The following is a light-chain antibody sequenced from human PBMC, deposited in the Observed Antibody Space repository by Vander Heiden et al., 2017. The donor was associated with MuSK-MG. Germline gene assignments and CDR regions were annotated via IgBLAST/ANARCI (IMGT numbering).Light chain of an antibody. CDR1: SSNIGAGYD. CDR2: GNS. CDR3: QSYDSSLSGYV. J-gene: IGLJ1*01. Sequence: QSVLTQPPSVSGATGQRVTISCTGDSSNIGAGYDLPGYQQLPETAPNLLIYGNSNRPSGVPDRFSGSKSGNSASLAITGLQAEDEADYYCQSYDSSLSGYVFGTGTKVTVL. V-gene: IGLV1-40*01.